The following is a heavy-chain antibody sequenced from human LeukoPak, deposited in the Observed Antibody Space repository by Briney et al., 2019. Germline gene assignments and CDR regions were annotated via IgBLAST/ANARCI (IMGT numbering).Heavy chain of an antibody. CDR3: ARSKTTATTLND. J-gene: IGHJ1*01. CDR1: GYTFTGYY. D-gene: IGHD4-11*01. V-gene: IGHV1-2*02. Sequence: ASVKVSCKASGYTFTGYYMHWVRQAPGQGLEWMGWINPNSGGTNYTQEFQGRVTMTRDTSISTAYMELSRLRSDDTAVYYCARSKTTATTLNDWGQGTLVSVSS. CDR2: INPNSGGT.